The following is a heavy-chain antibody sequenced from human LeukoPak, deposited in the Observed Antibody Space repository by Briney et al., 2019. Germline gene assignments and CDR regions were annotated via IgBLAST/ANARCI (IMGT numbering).Heavy chain of an antibody. CDR3: ARAAPYIVVVVAATRVGAFDI. D-gene: IGHD2-15*01. CDR2: INHSGST. CDR1: GGSFSGYY. V-gene: IGHV4-34*01. Sequence: SETLSLTCAVYGGSFSGYYWSWIRQPPGKGLEWIGEINHSGSTNYNPSLKSRVTISVDTSKNQFSLKLSSVTAADTAVYYCARAAPYIVVVVAATRVGAFDIWGQGTMVTVSS. J-gene: IGHJ3*02.